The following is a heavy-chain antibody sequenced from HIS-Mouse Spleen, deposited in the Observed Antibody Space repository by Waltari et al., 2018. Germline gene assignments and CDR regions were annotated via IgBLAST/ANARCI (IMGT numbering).Heavy chain of an antibody. V-gene: IGHV4-39*07. Sequence: QLQLQESGPGLVKPSETLSLTCTVSGGSISSSSYYWGWIRQPPGKGLEWIGSIYSSGSTFYNPSRSSRVTRSVDTSKNQFSLKLSSVTAADTAVYYCAREIPYSSSWYDWYFDLWGRGTLVTVSS. D-gene: IGHD6-13*01. CDR3: AREIPYSSSWYDWYFDL. J-gene: IGHJ2*01. CDR1: GGSISSSSYY. CDR2: IYSSGST.